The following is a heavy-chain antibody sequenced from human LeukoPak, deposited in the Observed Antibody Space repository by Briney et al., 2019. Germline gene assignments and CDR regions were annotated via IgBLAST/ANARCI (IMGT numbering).Heavy chain of an antibody. D-gene: IGHD3-22*01. V-gene: IGHV4-4*07. Sequence: PSETLSLTCTVSGGSISSYYWSWIRQPAGKGLEWIGRIYTSGSTNYNPSLKSRVTMSVDTSKNQFSLKLSSVTAADTAVYYCAREGDYYDSSGYYGYYYSMDVWGKGTTVTVSS. CDR2: IYTSGST. CDR1: GGSISSYY. CDR3: AREGDYYDSSGYYGYYYSMDV. J-gene: IGHJ6*03.